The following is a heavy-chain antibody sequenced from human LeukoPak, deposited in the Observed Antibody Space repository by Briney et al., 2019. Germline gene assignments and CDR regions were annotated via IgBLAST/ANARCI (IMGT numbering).Heavy chain of an antibody. CDR1: GYTFTSYY. Sequence: ASVKVSCKASGYTFTSYYMHWVRQASGQGLEWMGIINPSGGSTSYAQKFQGRVTMTRDTSTSTVYMELSSLRSEDTAVYYCARDFAHTIFGVATWGYWGQGTLVTVSS. CDR3: ARDFAHTIFGVATWGY. J-gene: IGHJ4*02. CDR2: INPSGGST. V-gene: IGHV1-46*01. D-gene: IGHD3-3*01.